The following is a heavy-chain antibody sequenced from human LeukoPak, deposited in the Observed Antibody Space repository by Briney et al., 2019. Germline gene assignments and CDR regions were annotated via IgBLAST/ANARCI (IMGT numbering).Heavy chain of an antibody. Sequence: ASVKGSCKASGYTFTGYYMHWGRQAPGQGLEWMGMINPSGGRTGYAQKFQGRVIMTRDSSTTTVYMELSSLRSEDTAVYYCARGAGEALYYFDNWGQGTLVPVSS. CDR1: GYTFTGYY. D-gene: IGHD3-10*01. J-gene: IGHJ4*02. CDR2: INPSGGRT. CDR3: ARGAGEALYYFDN. V-gene: IGHV1-46*01.